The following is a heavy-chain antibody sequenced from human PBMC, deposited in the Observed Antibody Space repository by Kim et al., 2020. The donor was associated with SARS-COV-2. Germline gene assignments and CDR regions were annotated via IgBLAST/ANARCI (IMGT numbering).Heavy chain of an antibody. CDR2: IYSGGST. D-gene: IGHD6-13*01. J-gene: IGHJ6*02. Sequence: GSLRLSCAASGFTVSSNYMSWVRQAPGKGLEWVSVIYSGGSTYYADSVKGRFTISRDNSKNTLYLQMNSLRAEDTAVYYCARLTLVRTSYGMDVWGQGTTVTVSS. CDR3: ARLTLVRTSYGMDV. CDR1: GFTVSSNY. V-gene: IGHV3-53*01.